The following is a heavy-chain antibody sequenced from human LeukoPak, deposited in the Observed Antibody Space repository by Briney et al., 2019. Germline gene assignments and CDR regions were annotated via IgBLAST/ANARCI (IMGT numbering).Heavy chain of an antibody. CDR1: GDTLSELP. V-gene: IGHV1-24*01. D-gene: IGHD5/OR15-5a*01. J-gene: IGHJ4*02. Sequence: GASLKVSCKVSGDTLSELPMHWVRQAPGKGLEWMGGFDPEGGEAIYAQKFQGRLTMTEDTSTATAYMDLRSLRSDDTAVYCTAGGVYSLLDHWGQGTQVTVSS. CDR3: TAGGVYSLLDH. CDR2: FDPEGGEA.